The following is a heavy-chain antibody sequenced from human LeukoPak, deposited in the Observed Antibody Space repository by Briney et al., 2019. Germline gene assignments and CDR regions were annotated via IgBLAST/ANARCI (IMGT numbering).Heavy chain of an antibody. CDR2: IGSSGGGI. V-gene: IGHV3-23*01. J-gene: IGHJ4*02. D-gene: IGHD4-23*01. Sequence: PGGSLRLSCAASGFTFSTYTMYWVRHPPGKRLEWVSIIGSSGGGIHYADSVKGRFTISRDNSKNALYLQMNSLRVEDTAVYYCAKYDYGGNPNEYYFDYWGQGTLVTVSS. CDR3: AKYDYGGNPNEYYFDY. CDR1: GFTFSTYT.